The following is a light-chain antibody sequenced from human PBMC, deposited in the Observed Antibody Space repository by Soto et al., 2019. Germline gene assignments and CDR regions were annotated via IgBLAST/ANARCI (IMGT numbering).Light chain of an antibody. Sequence: EMVLTQSQGTLSLSPGERATLSWPASQSVRSNLAWYQQKPGQAPRLLIYGASTRATGIPARFSGSGSGTEFTLTISSLQSEEFAVYYCQQYNNWPRTFGQGTKVDI. J-gene: IGKJ1*01. CDR1: QSVRSN. V-gene: IGKV3-15*01. CDR2: GAS. CDR3: QQYNNWPRT.